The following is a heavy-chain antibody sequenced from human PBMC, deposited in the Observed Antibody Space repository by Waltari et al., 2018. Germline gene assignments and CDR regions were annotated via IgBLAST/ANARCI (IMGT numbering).Heavy chain of an antibody. CDR2: ISYDGSNK. J-gene: IGHJ4*02. V-gene: IGHV3-30-3*01. Sequence: QVQLQESGPGLVKPSETLSLTCTVSGGSISSHYWSWVRQAPGKGLEWVAVISYDGSNKYYADSVKGRFTISRDNSKNTLYLQMNSLRAEDTAVYYCARDRRGYYYDSSGYLDYWGQGTLVTVSS. CDR1: GGSISSHY. D-gene: IGHD3-22*01. CDR3: ARDRRGYYYDSSGYLDY.